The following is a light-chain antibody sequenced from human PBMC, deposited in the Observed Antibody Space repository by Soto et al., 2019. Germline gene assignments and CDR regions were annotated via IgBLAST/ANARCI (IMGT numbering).Light chain of an antibody. CDR1: QSIFSS. V-gene: IGKV1-39*01. CDR3: QQSYNSPPIT. Sequence: IQMTQSPSSLSASVGARVTITCRAGQSIFSSLNWYQQRPGKAPTLLIYAASSLQSGVPSRFRGSGYGTDFALTITSLQPEDFATYYCQQSYNSPPITFGQGTRLEIK. CDR2: AAS. J-gene: IGKJ5*01.